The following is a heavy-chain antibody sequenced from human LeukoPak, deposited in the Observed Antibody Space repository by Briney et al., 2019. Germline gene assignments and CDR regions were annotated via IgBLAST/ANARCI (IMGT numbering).Heavy chain of an antibody. J-gene: IGHJ4*02. V-gene: IGHV3-9*03. CDR1: GFTFDDYA. D-gene: IGHD6-19*01. CDR3: AKGLYSSGWYAWDY. CDR2: ISWNSGSI. Sequence: GGSLRLSCAASGFTFDDYAMHWVRQAPGKGLEWVSGISWNSGSIGYADSVKGRFTISRDNAKNSLYLQMNSLRAEDMALYYCAKGLYSSGWYAWDYWGQGTLVTVSS.